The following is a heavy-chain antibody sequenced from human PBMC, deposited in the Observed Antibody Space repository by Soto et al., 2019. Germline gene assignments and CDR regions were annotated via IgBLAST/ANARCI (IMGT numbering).Heavy chain of an antibody. Sequence: SETLSLTCTVSGGSISSSSYYWGWIRQPPGKGLEWIGSIYYSGSTYYNPSLKSRVTISVDTSKNQFSLKLSSVTAADTAVYYCARRHRAVVGTGWFDPWGQGTLVTVSS. CDR1: GGSISSSSYY. V-gene: IGHV4-39*01. D-gene: IGHD2-8*02. CDR2: IYYSGST. CDR3: ARRHRAVVGTGWFDP. J-gene: IGHJ5*02.